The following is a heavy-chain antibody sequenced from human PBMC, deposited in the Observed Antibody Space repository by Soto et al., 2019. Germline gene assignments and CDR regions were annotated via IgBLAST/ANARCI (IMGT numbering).Heavy chain of an antibody. CDR3: ARGGSGWYNYYYGMDV. Sequence: EASVKVSCKASGYTFTSYDINWVRQATGQGLEWMGWMNPNSGNTGYAQKFQGRVTMTRNTSISTAYMELSSLRSEDTAVYYCARGGSGWYNYYYGMDVWGQGTTVTVSS. V-gene: IGHV1-8*01. D-gene: IGHD6-19*01. CDR1: GYTFTSYD. J-gene: IGHJ6*02. CDR2: MNPNSGNT.